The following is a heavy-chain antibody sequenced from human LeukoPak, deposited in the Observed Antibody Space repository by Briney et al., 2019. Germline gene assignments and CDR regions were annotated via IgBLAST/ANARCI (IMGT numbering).Heavy chain of an antibody. Sequence: PSETLSLTCTVSGGSISSYYWSWIRQPAGKGLEWIGRIYTSGSTNYNPSLKSRVTMSVDTSKNQFSLKLSSVTAADTAVYYCARDQGPFYDYSNYYYYYMDVWGKGTTVTVSS. CDR1: GGSISSYY. CDR2: IYTSGST. D-gene: IGHD4-11*01. J-gene: IGHJ6*03. V-gene: IGHV4-4*07. CDR3: ARDQGPFYDYSNYYYYYMDV.